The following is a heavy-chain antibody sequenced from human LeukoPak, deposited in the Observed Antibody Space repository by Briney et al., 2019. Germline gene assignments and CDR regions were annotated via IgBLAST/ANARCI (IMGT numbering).Heavy chain of an antibody. CDR2: MNLNSGNT. CDR3: ARGPSYYDTLTGPGLGWFDP. Sequence: ASVKVSCKASGYTFTSYDINWLRQATGQGLEWMGWMNLNSGNTGYAQKFQGRVTMTRNTSISTAYMELSSLRSEDTAVYYCARGPSYYDTLTGPGLGWFDPWGQGTLVTVSS. D-gene: IGHD3-9*01. CDR1: GYTFTSYD. J-gene: IGHJ5*02. V-gene: IGHV1-8*01.